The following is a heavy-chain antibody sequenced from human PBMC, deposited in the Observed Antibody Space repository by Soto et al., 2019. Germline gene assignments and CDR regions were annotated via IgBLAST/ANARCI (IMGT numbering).Heavy chain of an antibody. J-gene: IGHJ4*02. CDR3: AHPNKWLFYNY. D-gene: IGHD3-3*01. Sequence: QITLKESGPTLVKPTQTLTLTCTFSGFSLSTRTVGVGWIRQPPGKALEWLALIYWDDSERYNPSLKSRLTXTXXTSKNQVVLTMTNMDPVDTATYYCAHPNKWLFYNYWGQGALVTVSS. CDR1: GFSLSTRTVG. V-gene: IGHV2-5*02. CDR2: IYWDDSE.